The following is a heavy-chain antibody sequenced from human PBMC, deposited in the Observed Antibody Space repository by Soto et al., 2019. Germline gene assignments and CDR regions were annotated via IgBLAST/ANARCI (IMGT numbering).Heavy chain of an antibody. D-gene: IGHD3-10*01. V-gene: IGHV1-2*02. CDR3: ARVIRGAYYNSPLDT. CDR1: GYTFTGYF. CDR2: INPYSGGA. J-gene: IGHJ5*02. Sequence: ASVKVSCKASGYTFTGYFMHWVRQAPGQGLEWMGWINPYSGGADYAQSFQGRVTMTRDTPISTVYMELSRLRFDDTAVYYCARVIRGAYYNSPLDTWGQGTVVTVSS.